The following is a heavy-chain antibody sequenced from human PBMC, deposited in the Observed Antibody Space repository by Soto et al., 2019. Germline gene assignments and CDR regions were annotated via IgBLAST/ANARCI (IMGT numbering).Heavy chain of an antibody. CDR3: ANIVSRPEEYYYYGMDV. CDR2: IIPIFGTA. CDR1: GGTFSSYA. J-gene: IGHJ6*02. V-gene: IGHV1-69*13. D-gene: IGHD2-15*01. Sequence: ASVKVSCKASGGTFSSYAISWVRQAPGQGLEWMGGIIPIFGTANYAQKFQGRVTITADESTSTAYMELSSLRSEDTAVYYCANIVSRPEEYYYYGMDVWGQGTTVTVSS.